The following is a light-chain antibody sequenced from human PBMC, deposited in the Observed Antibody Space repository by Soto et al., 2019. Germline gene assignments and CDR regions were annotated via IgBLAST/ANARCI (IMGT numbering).Light chain of an antibody. J-gene: IGKJ4*01. Sequence: DVQMTQSPSTLSASVGDRVTITCRASQTITNRLAWYQQKAGKAPKLLIYKASSLETGVPSRFSGSGSETEFPLTISSLQPDDFAPYSRPQYNSYSPLTVGGGTKVEIK. CDR3: PQYNSYSPLT. CDR1: QTITNR. CDR2: KAS. V-gene: IGKV1-5*03.